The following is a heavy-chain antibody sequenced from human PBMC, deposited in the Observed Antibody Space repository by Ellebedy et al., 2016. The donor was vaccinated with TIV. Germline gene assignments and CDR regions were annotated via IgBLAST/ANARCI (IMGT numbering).Heavy chain of an antibody. D-gene: IGHD5-18*01. J-gene: IGHJ6*03. CDR1: GGSISSYY. CDR3: ARMARTSYGLLDYYYYMDV. CDR2: IYYSGST. V-gene: IGHV4-59*13. Sequence: GSLRLXXTVSGGSISSYYWSWIRQPPGKGLEWIGYIYYSGSTNYNPSLKSRVTISVDTSKNQFSLKLSSVTAADTAVYYCARMARTSYGLLDYYYYMDVWGKGTTVTVSS.